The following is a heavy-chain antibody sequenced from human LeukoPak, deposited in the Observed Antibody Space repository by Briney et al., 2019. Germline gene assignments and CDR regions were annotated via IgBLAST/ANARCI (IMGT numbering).Heavy chain of an antibody. CDR1: GFTFSSYW. J-gene: IGHJ4*02. D-gene: IGHD3-16*02. Sequence: GGSLRLSCAASGFTFSSYWMSWVRQAPGKGLEWVANIKQDGSEKYYVDSVKGRFTISRDNAKNSLYLQMNSLRAEDTAVYYCARDFQDPYDYVWGSYRPFDYWGQGTLVTVSS. CDR3: ARDFQDPYDYVWGSYRPFDY. CDR2: IKQDGSEK. V-gene: IGHV3-7*01.